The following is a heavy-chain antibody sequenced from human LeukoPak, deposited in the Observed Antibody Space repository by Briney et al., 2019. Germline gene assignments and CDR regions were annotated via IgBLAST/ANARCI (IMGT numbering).Heavy chain of an antibody. CDR3: ARNHDYSMGT. J-gene: IGHJ6*02. CDR1: GDSISSNNW. CDR2: IYRTDNP. V-gene: IGHV4-4*02. D-gene: IGHD6-13*01. Sequence: SETLSLTCAVSGDSISSNNWWSWVRQFPGKGLEWIGEIYRTDNPTYNPSLKSRVTISLDKSRNQFSLMLTSVTAADTAVYYWARNHDYSMGTCGQGTTITESS.